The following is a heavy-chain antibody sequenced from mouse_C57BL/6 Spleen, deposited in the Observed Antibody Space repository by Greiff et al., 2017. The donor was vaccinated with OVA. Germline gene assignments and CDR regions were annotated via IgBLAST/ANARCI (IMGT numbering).Heavy chain of an antibody. Sequence: VQLQQPRPELVKPGASVKISCKASGYSFTSYCMHWVKQSHGNVLDWIGYIYPYNGVSSYNQKFKGKATLTVDKSSSTAYMELRSLTSEDSAVYYCARGTTRNCDYWGQGTTLTVSS. CDR1: GYSFTSYC. CDR3: ARGTTRNCDY. V-gene: IGHV1-31*01. J-gene: IGHJ2*01. CDR2: IYPYNGVS. D-gene: IGHD1-1*01.